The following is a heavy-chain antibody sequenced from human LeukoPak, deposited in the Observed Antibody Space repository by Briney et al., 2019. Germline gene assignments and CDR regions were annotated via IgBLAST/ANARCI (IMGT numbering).Heavy chain of an antibody. V-gene: IGHV3-43*02. Sequence: GGSLRLSCAASGFTFDDYAMHWVRQAPGMGLEWVSLISGDGGSTYYADSVKGRFTISRDNSKNSLYLQMNSLRTEDTALYYCAKNQGAAAWVDAFDIWGQGTMVTVSS. CDR2: ISGDGGST. CDR1: GFTFDDYA. D-gene: IGHD6-13*01. J-gene: IGHJ3*02. CDR3: AKNQGAAAWVDAFDI.